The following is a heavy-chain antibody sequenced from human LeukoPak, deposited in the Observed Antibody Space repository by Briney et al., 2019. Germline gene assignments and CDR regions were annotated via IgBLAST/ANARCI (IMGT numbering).Heavy chain of an antibody. CDR2: IRDSGSST. D-gene: IGHD1-26*01. CDR1: GFTFSSYA. V-gene: IGHV3-23*01. Sequence: GGSLRLSCAAPGFTFSSYAMSWVRQAPGKGLEWVSAIRDSGSSTHYADSVKGRFTTSRDNSKNTLFLQMNSLRAEDAAIYYCAKYGPQDSGSSHFDYWGQGALVTVSS. CDR3: AKYGPQDSGSSHFDY. J-gene: IGHJ4*02.